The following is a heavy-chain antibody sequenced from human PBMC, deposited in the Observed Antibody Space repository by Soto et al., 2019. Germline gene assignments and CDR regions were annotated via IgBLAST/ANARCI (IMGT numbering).Heavy chain of an antibody. V-gene: IGHV4-30-4*01. CDR3: VRKGPSRLATGYYDS. D-gene: IGHD3-9*01. J-gene: IGHJ4*02. CDR2: IYKDGST. Sequence: QVQLHESGPGLVKPSQTLSLTCTVSGGSISTGDYYWSWIRQPPGKGLEWIGYIYKDGSTFYNPSLKSRVSLSLDTSSSRFSLRLRSVTAADTAFYYCVRKGPSRLATGYYDSWGPGTLVTVSS. CDR1: GGSISTGDYY.